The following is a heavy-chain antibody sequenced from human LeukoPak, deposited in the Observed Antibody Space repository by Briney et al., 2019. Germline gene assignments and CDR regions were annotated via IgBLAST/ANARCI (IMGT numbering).Heavy chain of an antibody. CDR1: GGSIISSDYH. J-gene: IGHJ6*02. Sequence: NPSETLSLTCTVSGGSIISSDYHWGWVRQPPGKGLEWIGTISYSGNTDYNPSLKSRVTISVDKSKNQFSLKLNSVTAADTAIYYCAKVYGDYIMDVWGQGTTVTVSS. D-gene: IGHD4-17*01. V-gene: IGHV4-39*07. CDR2: ISYSGNT. CDR3: AKVYGDYIMDV.